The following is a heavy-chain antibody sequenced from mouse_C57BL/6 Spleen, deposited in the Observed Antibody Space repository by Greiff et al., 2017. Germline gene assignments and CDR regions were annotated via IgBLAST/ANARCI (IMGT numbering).Heavy chain of an antibody. J-gene: IGHJ4*01. Sequence: VQLQQSGPELVKPGASVKISCKASGYAFSSSWMNWVKQRPGKGLEWIGRIYPGDGDTNYNGKFKGKATLTADKSSSTAYMQLSSLTSEDSAVYFCAPAQATYYAMDYWGQGTSGTFSS. D-gene: IGHD3-2*02. V-gene: IGHV1-82*01. CDR3: APAQATYYAMDY. CDR2: IYPGDGDT. CDR1: GYAFSSSW.